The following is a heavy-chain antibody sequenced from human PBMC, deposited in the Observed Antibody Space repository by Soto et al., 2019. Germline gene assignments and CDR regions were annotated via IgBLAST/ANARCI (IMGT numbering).Heavy chain of an antibody. Sequence: GGSLRLSCAASGFTVSSNYMSWVRQAPGKGLEWVSVIYSGGSTYYADSVRGRFTISRDNSKNTLYLQMKSLRAEDTATYYCAHRLPGPSGYDVWGQGTTVTVSS. J-gene: IGHJ6*02. CDR2: IYSGGST. V-gene: IGHV3-53*01. CDR3: AHRLPGPSGYDV. D-gene: IGHD6-13*01. CDR1: GFTVSSNY.